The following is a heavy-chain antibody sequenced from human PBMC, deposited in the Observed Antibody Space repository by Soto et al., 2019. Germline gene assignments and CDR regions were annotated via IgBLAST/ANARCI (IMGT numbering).Heavy chain of an antibody. D-gene: IGHD6-19*01. CDR1: GITFSRSW. CDR3: ARDGASTGYGSGWSRDAVYGMDV. J-gene: IGHJ6*02. CDR2: IKEDGSEK. V-gene: IGHV3-7*03. Sequence: EVQLVESGGGLVQPGGSLRLSCAASGITFSRSWMTWVRQTPGKGLEWVANIKEDGSEKYYVDSVKGRFTISRDNAKNSLYLQMNSLRVEDTAVYYCARDGASTGYGSGWSRDAVYGMDVWGQGTTVTVSS.